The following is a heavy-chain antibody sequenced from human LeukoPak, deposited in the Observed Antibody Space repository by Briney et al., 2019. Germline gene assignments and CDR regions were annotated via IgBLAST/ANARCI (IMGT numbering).Heavy chain of an antibody. D-gene: IGHD6-19*01. CDR3: ARLGSFLRVAGRGYYFDY. CDR2: IYYSGST. J-gene: IGHJ4*02. CDR1: GGSITSNSYY. Sequence: PSETLSLTCTVSGGSITSNSYYWGWIRQPPGNGLEWIGSIYYSGSTYYNPSLKSRVTISVDTSKNQVSLKLSSVTAADTAVYYCARLGSFLRVAGRGYYFDYWGQGTLVTVSS. V-gene: IGHV4-39*07.